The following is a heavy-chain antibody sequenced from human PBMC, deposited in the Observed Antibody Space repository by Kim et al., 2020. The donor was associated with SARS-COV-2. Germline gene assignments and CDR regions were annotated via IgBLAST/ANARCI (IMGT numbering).Heavy chain of an antibody. CDR1: GGSFSGYY. CDR3: ARDSSGWYGSPYNWFDP. D-gene: IGHD6-19*01. J-gene: IGHJ5*02. Sequence: SETLSLTCAVYGGSFSGYYWSWIRQPPGKGLEWIGEINHSGSTNYNPSLKSRVTISVDTSKNQFSLKLSSVTAADTAVYYCARDSSGWYGSPYNWFDPWGQGTLVTVSS. CDR2: INHSGST. V-gene: IGHV4-34*01.